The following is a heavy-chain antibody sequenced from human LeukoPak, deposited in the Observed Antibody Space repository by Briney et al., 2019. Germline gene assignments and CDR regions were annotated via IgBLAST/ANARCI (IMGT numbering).Heavy chain of an antibody. Sequence: PLETLSLTCTGSGCSISSYYWSWMRQPAGKALEWIGRIYPSGSTNYNPSLKSRVTMSVDTSQKQLSLKMTSVTAADTAVYYCARGASTTWPGNFDYWGQGTLVTVSS. D-gene: IGHD1-14*01. J-gene: IGHJ4*02. CDR1: GCSISSYY. CDR3: ARGASTTWPGNFDY. CDR2: IYPSGST. V-gene: IGHV4-4*07.